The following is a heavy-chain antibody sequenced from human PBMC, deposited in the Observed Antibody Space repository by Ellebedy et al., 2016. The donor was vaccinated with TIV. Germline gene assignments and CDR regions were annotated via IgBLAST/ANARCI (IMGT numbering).Heavy chain of an antibody. D-gene: IGHD4-23*01. Sequence: SETLSLXXSVSGGSINSYYWSWIRQSPVEGLEWIGYVHYSGGTKYSPSLKSRVFISIDTSKNQFSLKLSSVTAADTAVYYCARDSSNSRWYLWGHGTLVTVSS. J-gene: IGHJ5*02. CDR3: ARDSSNSRWYL. V-gene: IGHV4-59*01. CDR2: VHYSGGT. CDR1: GGSINSYY.